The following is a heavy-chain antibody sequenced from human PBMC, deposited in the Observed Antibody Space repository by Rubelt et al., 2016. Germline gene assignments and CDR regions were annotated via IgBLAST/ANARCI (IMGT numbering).Heavy chain of an antibody. CDR1: GFTFSSYA. D-gene: IGHD4-17*01. V-gene: IGHV3-23*01. CDR2: ISGSGGST. J-gene: IGHJ4*02. Sequence: EVQLLESGGGLVQPGGSLRLSCAASGFTFSSYAMSWVRQAPGKGLEWVSAISGSGGSTYYADSVKGRFTISRDNAKNALYLQMNSLRADDTAFYYCTKGGHGNYDWGQGTLVTVSS. CDR3: TKGGHGNYD.